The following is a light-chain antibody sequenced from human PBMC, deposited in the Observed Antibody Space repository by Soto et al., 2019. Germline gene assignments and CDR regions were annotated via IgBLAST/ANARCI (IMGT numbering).Light chain of an antibody. CDR2: GVS. V-gene: IGLV2-14*01. Sequence: QSALTQPASVSGSPGQSITISCTGTSSDIGCYNYVSWYQQYPGKAPKLMIFGVSDRPSGVSNRFSGSKSGTTASLTISGLQAEDEADYYCSSYKTSSTVVVFGGGTNLTVL. J-gene: IGLJ2*01. CDR1: SSDIGCYNY. CDR3: SSYKTSSTVVV.